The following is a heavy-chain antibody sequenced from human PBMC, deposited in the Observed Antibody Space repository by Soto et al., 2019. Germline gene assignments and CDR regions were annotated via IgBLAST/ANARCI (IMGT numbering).Heavy chain of an antibody. J-gene: IGHJ6*02. CDR1: GGSISSYY. CDR3: ARDGPPVRGYYYYYGMDV. CDR2: IYTNGST. V-gene: IGHV4-4*07. Sequence: SLTCTVSGGSISSYYWSWIRQPAGKGLEWIGRIYTNGSTNYNPSLKSRVTMSVDTSKNQFSLKLSSVTAADTAVYYCARDGPPVRGYYYYYGMDVWGQGTTVTVSS.